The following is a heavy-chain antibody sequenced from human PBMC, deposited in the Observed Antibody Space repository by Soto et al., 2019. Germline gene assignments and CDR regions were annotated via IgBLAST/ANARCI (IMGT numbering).Heavy chain of an antibody. D-gene: IGHD3-10*01. CDR3: ARHYYGSGSYYKWFDP. CDR2: INHSGST. CDR1: GGSFSGYY. Sequence: ETLSLTCAVYGGSFSGYYWSWIRQPPGKGLEWIGEINHSGSTNYNPSLKSRVTISVDTSKNQFSLKLSSVTAADTAVYYCARHYYGSGSYYKWFDPWGQGTLVTVSS. J-gene: IGHJ5*02. V-gene: IGHV4-34*01.